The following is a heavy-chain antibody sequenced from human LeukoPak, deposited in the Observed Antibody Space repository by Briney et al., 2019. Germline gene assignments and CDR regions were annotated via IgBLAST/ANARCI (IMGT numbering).Heavy chain of an antibody. CDR3: AREDCTIGAVCSSLLDH. D-gene: IGHD2-8*01. V-gene: IGHV3-74*01. CDR1: GFTFTSYW. Sequence: GGSLRLSCAASGFTFTSYWMHWVRQAPGKGLVWLSRINSDGTITSYADSLEGRFTISRDNAKNTVYLQMNSLRAEDTAVYYCAREDCTIGAVCSSLLDHWGRRTLVTVSS. J-gene: IGHJ4*02. CDR2: INSDGTIT.